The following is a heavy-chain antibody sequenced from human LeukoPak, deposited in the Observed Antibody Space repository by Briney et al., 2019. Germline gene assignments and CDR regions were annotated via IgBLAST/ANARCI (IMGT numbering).Heavy chain of an antibody. D-gene: IGHD5-18*01. Sequence: PSETLSLTCTVSGGSISSYYWSWIRQPPGKGLEWIGYIYYSRSTNYNPSLKSRVTISVDTSKNQFSLKLSSVTAADTAVYYCARGYSYGLQAYFDYWGQGTLVTVSS. J-gene: IGHJ4*02. CDR2: IYYSRST. CDR1: GGSISSYY. V-gene: IGHV4-59*01. CDR3: ARGYSYGLQAYFDY.